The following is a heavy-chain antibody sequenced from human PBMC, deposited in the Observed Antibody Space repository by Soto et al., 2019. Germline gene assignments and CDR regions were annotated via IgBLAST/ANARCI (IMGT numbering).Heavy chain of an antibody. CDR1: GGTFSSYA. Sequence: GASVKVSCKASGGTFSSYAISWVLQAPGQGLEWMGGIIPIFGTANYAQKFQGRVTITADKSTSTAYMELSSLRSEDTAVYYCARVPYDFWSGYPPNYYYYGMDVWGQGTTVTGS. CDR2: IIPIFGTA. V-gene: IGHV1-69*06. D-gene: IGHD3-3*01. CDR3: ARVPYDFWSGYPPNYYYYGMDV. J-gene: IGHJ6*02.